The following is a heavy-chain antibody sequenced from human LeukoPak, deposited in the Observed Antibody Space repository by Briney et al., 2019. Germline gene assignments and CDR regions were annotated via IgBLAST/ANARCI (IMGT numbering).Heavy chain of an antibody. J-gene: IGHJ5*02. D-gene: IGHD2-2*01. CDR1: GGTFSSYA. CDR2: IIPIFGTA. V-gene: IGHV1-69*01. Sequence: GSSVKVSCKASGGTFSSYAISWVRQAPGQGLEWMGGIIPIFGTANYAQKFQGRVTITADESTSTAYMELSSLRSEDTAVYYCARGVLYCSSTSCYRWFDPWGQGTLVNVSS. CDR3: ARGVLYCSSTSCYRWFDP.